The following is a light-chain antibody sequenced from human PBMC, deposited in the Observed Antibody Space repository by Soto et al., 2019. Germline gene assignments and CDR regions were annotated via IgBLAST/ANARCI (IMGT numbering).Light chain of an antibody. CDR3: QQYYSTPRT. J-gene: IGKJ1*01. CDR2: WAS. V-gene: IGKV4-1*01. CDR1: PSVLYSSNHKNY. Sequence: DILMTQSPGSLAVSPGERANINCKSRPSVLYSSNHKNYLAWYQQKPGQPPKLLIYWASTRESGVPDRFSGSGSGTDFTLTISSLQAEDVAVYYCQQYYSTPRTFGQGTKVEIK.